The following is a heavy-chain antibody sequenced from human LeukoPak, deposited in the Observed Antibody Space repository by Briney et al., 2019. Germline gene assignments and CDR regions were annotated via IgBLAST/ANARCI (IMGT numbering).Heavy chain of an antibody. CDR3: ARVPWVGLRYFDY. CDR1: GYTFTGYY. Sequence: ASVKVSCKASGYTFTGYYMHWVRQAPGQGLEWMGWINPNSGGSIHAQKFLGRVTMTRDTSISTAYMELSSLRSDDTAVYYCARVPWVGLRYFDYWGQGTLVTVSS. V-gene: IGHV1-2*02. D-gene: IGHD3-16*01. CDR2: INPNSGGS. J-gene: IGHJ4*02.